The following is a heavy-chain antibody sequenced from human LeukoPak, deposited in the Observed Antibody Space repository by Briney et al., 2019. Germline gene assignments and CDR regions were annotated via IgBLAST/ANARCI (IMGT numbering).Heavy chain of an antibody. CDR2: INHSGST. CDR3: ARRRVEWLSQPGRRRIYYFDY. Sequence: SETLSLTCAVYGGSFSGYYWSWSRQPPGKGLEWIGEINHSGSTNYNPSLKSRVTISVDTSKNQFSLKLSSVTAADTAVYYCARRRVEWLSQPGRRRIYYFDYWGQGTLVTVSS. V-gene: IGHV4-34*01. J-gene: IGHJ4*02. CDR1: GGSFSGYY. D-gene: IGHD3-3*01.